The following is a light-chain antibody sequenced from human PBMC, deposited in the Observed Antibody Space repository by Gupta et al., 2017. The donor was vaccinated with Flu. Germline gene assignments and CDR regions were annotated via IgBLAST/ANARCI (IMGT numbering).Light chain of an antibody. CDR2: GAS. CDR3: QQYGSPLT. V-gene: IGKV3-20*01. CDR1: QSVSSDY. J-gene: IGKJ4*01. Sequence: EVVLTQSPGTLSLSPGERATLSCRASQSVSSDYLAWYQQKPGQAPRLLIYGASSRATGIPDRFSDSGSGTDFTLTISRLEPEDFAVYYCQQYGSPLTFGGGTKVEIK.